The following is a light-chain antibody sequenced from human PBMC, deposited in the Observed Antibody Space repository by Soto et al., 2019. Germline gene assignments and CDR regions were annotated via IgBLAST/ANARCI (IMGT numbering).Light chain of an antibody. CDR3: QQYDSSPIT. CDR1: QSVSSSY. V-gene: IGKV3-20*01. Sequence: EIVLTQSPGTLPLSPGDRATLSCRASQSVSSSYLAWYQQKPGQAPSLLIYGASRRATGIPDRFSGSGSGTDFTLTISRLEPEDFAVYYCQQYDSSPITFGQGARLEIK. CDR2: GAS. J-gene: IGKJ5*01.